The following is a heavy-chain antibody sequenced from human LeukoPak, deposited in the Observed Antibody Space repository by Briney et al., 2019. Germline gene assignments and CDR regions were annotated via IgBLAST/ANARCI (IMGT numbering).Heavy chain of an antibody. J-gene: IGHJ6*02. V-gene: IGHV4-59*01. CDR2: IHYRGST. CDR3: ARLNLQNSSGMDV. D-gene: IGHD3-22*01. CDR1: GGSISSYY. Sequence: PSETLSLTCTVSGGSISSYYWSWIRQPPGKGLEWIGYIHYRGSTNYNPSLKSRVTISVDTSKNQFSLKLTSVTAADTAVYYCARLNLQNSSGMDVWGQGTTVIVSS.